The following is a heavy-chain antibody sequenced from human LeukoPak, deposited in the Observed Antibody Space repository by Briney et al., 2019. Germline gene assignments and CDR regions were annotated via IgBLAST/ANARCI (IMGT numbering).Heavy chain of an antibody. CDR2: IYYSGST. CDR1: GGSISSSSYY. J-gene: IGHJ4*02. V-gene: IGHV4-39*07. Sequence: SETLSLTCTVSGGSISSSSYYWGWIRQPPGKGLEWIGSIYYSGSTYYNPSLKSRVTISVDTSKNQFSLKLSSVTAADTAVYYCARGLTEWYYYDSSGFDYWGQGTLVTVSS. CDR3: ARGLTEWYYYDSSGFDY. D-gene: IGHD3-22*01.